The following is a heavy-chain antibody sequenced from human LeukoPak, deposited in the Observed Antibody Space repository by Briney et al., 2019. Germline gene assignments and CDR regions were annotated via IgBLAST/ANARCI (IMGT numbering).Heavy chain of an antibody. D-gene: IGHD1-1*01. Sequence: GGSLRLSCAASGFTLSSYRMNWVRQAPGKGLEWVSYISSSSSTTYYADSVKGRFTISRDNAKNSLYLQMSSLRAEDTAVYYCARGKGDNWNDDYYYYYMDVWGKGTTVTVSS. V-gene: IGHV3-48*04. CDR3: ARGKGDNWNDDYYYYYMDV. CDR1: GFTLSSYR. J-gene: IGHJ6*03. CDR2: ISSSSSTT.